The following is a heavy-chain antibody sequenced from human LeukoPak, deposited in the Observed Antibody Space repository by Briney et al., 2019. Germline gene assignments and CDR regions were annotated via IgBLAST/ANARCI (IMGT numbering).Heavy chain of an antibody. CDR3: AAYDSSGYCYFDY. D-gene: IGHD3-22*01. V-gene: IGHV3-30*03. Sequence: GGSLRLSCAVSGFTIRIYGMHWVRQAPGKGLEWVAMISHDGGAKYYGDSVKGRFTISRDNSKNTLYLQMNSLRAEDTAVYYCAAYDSSGYCYFDYWGQGTLVTVSS. J-gene: IGHJ4*02. CDR1: GFTIRIYG. CDR2: ISHDGGAK.